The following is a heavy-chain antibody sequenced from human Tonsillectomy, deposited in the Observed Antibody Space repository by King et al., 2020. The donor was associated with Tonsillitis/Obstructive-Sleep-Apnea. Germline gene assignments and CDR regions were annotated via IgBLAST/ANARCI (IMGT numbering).Heavy chain of an antibody. CDR3: ARGRCSGASCPLDAFDI. D-gene: IGHD2-15*01. CDR1: GFTFSSYW. Sequence: VQLVESGGGLVQPGGSLRLSCAASGFTFSSYWMHWVRQAPGKGLVWVSRISSDGSSTNYADSVKGRFTISRDNAKNTLHLQMNSLRAEDTAVYYCARGRCSGASCPLDAFDIWGQGTMVTVSS. CDR2: ISSDGSST. V-gene: IGHV3-74*01. J-gene: IGHJ3*02.